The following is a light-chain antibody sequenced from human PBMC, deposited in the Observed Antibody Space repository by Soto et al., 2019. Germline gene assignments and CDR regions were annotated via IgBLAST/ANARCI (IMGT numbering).Light chain of an antibody. Sequence: SVLTQPPPASGAPRQRVTISFFGSRSKIGSNTVNWYQQLPGTAPKLLIYSNNQRPSGVPDRFSGSKSGTSASLAISGLQSEDEADCYCAAWDDSLNVHYVFGTGTKVTVL. CDR3: AAWDDSLNVHYV. CDR1: RSKIGSNT. J-gene: IGLJ1*01. V-gene: IGLV1-44*01. CDR2: SNN.